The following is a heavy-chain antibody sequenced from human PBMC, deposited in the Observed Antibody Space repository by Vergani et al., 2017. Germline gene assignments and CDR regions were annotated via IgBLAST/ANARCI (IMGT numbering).Heavy chain of an antibody. V-gene: IGHV3-15*07. J-gene: IGHJ6*02. D-gene: IGHD2-21*01. CDR3: TTDPRYCGDGSYYWLRDHHYYGMDV. CDR2: IKSTFDRGTT. Sequence: EVQLVESGGGIVKPGGSLRLSCVASGFSFRNAWMNWVRRTPGQGLEWVGRIKSTFDRGTTDYTAALKGRFTISSYDAKNTLFLQMNGLKTEDIGVYYCTTDPRYCGDGSYYWLRDHHYYGMDVWVQGTTVTVSS. CDR1: GFSFRNAW.